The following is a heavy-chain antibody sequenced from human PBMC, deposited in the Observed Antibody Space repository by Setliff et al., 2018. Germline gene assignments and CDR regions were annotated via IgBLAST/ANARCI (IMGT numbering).Heavy chain of an antibody. CDR2: IIPIFGTT. Sequence: ASVKVSCKASGGAFSNYGITWVRQAPGQGLEWMGGIIPIFGTTTYAQKFLGRVTIITDESTSTAYMELRSLRSDDTAVYYCARDLDYQYYYETSGRDAFDIWGLGTMVTVSS. CDR1: GGAFSNYG. V-gene: IGHV1-69*05. CDR3: ARDLDYQYYYETSGRDAFDI. D-gene: IGHD3-22*01. J-gene: IGHJ3*02.